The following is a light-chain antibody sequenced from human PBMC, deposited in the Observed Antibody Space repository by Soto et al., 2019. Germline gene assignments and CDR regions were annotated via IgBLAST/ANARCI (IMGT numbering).Light chain of an antibody. V-gene: IGKV3-20*01. CDR2: RAS. J-gene: IGKJ4*01. Sequence: EIVLTQSPGTLSLSPGERATLSCRASQSVSSDYLAWYQQKPGQTPKALISRASSRATGIPDRFSGSGSGTDFTRTISRLEPEDFAVYYCQQYGSSPLTFGGGTKVEIK. CDR1: QSVSSDY. CDR3: QQYGSSPLT.